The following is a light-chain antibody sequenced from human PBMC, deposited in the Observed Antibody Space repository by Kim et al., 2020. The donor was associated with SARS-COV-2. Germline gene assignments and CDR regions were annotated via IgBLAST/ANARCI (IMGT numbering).Light chain of an antibody. CDR3: LQYFTTPLT. V-gene: IGKV1-16*01. CDR1: QAISNY. CDR2: TAS. Sequence: APVGDRVTVTCRASQAISNYLAWFQQKPGKPPKSLIYTASSLQRGVPSRFSGSGSGTDFTLTITSLQPDDFATYYCLQYFTTPLTFGGGTKVDIK. J-gene: IGKJ4*01.